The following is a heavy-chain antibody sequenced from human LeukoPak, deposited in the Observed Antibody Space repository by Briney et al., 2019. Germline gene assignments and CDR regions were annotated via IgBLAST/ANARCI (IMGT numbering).Heavy chain of an antibody. CDR3: AHSGSYYLRPTYYFDY. CDR2: IYWDDDK. V-gene: IGHV2-5*02. D-gene: IGHD1-26*01. Sequence: SGPTLVKPTQTLTLTCTFSGFSLSTSGVGVGWIRQPPGKALEWLALIYWDDDKRYSPSLKSRLTITKDTSKNQVVLTMTNMDPVDTATYYCAHSGSYYLRPTYYFDYWGQGTLVTVSS. CDR1: GFSLSTSGVG. J-gene: IGHJ4*02.